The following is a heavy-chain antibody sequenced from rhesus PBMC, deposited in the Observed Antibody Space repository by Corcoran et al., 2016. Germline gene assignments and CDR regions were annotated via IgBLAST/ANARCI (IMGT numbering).Heavy chain of an antibody. Sequence: QVQLQQWGEGLVKPSETLSLTCAVYGGSISGYYYWSWIRQPPEKGLELIVYIHGNSASTNYNPPLKNRVTISKATAKSQFSLKLSSVTAADTAVYYCARSRIAAAGTSGAFDFWGQGLRVTVSS. CDR1: GGSISGYYY. V-gene: IGHV4-73*01. D-gene: IGHD6-25*01. J-gene: IGHJ3*01. CDR2: IHGNSAST. CDR3: ARSRIAAAGTSGAFDF.